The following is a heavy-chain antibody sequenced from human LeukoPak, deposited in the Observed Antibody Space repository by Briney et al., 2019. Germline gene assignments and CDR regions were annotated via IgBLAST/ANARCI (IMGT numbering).Heavy chain of an antibody. CDR2: INHSGST. V-gene: IGHV4-34*01. CDR1: GGSFSGYY. Sequence: SETLSLTCAVYGGSFSGYYWSWIRQPPGKGLEWIGEINHSGSTNYNPSLKSRVTISVDTSKNQFSLKLSSVTAADTAVYYCARTMIVGYLGLFDPWGQGTLVTVSS. J-gene: IGHJ5*02. D-gene: IGHD3-22*01. CDR3: ARTMIVGYLGLFDP.